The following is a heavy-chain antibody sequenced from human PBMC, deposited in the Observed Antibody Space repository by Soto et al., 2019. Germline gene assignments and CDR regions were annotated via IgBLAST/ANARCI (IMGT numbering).Heavy chain of an antibody. CDR3: ATHSSGWNIYYYGMDV. CDR2: IYPDDSDT. CDR1: GHSFSNYW. Sequence: PGESLKISCKGSGHSFSNYWIAWVRQMPGKGLEWMGIIYPDDSDTRYSPSFQGQVTISADRSISTAYLQWSSLKASDTAMYYCATHSSGWNIYYYGMDVWGQGTTVTAP. V-gene: IGHV5-51*01. D-gene: IGHD6-19*01. J-gene: IGHJ6*02.